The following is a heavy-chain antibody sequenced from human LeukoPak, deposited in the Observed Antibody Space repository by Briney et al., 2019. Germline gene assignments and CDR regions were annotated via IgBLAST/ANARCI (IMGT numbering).Heavy chain of an antibody. J-gene: IGHJ3*02. CDR3: ARDGGYSYGPPTGGYDAFDI. CDR2: IIPIFGTA. Sequence: GASVKVSFKASGGTFSSYAISWVRQAPGQGLEWMGGIIPIFGTANYAQKFQGRVTITADESTSTAYMELSSLRSEDTAVYYCARDGGYSYGPPTGGYDAFDIWGQGTMVTVSS. CDR1: GGTFSSYA. D-gene: IGHD5-18*01. V-gene: IGHV1-69*13.